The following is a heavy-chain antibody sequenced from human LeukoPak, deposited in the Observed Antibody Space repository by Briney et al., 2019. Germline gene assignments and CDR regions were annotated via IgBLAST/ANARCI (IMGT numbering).Heavy chain of an antibody. J-gene: IGHJ5*02. CDR2: ISTYNGNT. V-gene: IGHV1-18*01. CDR3: ARDDGSDYYYPNCFDP. D-gene: IGHD3-22*01. Sequence: ASVKVSCKASGYTFTSYGINWVRQAPGQGLEWMGWISTYNGNTNYAQKFQGRVTMTTDTSTSTVYMELRSLRSDDTAMYYCARDDGSDYYYPNCFDPWGQGTLVTVSS. CDR1: GYTFTSYG.